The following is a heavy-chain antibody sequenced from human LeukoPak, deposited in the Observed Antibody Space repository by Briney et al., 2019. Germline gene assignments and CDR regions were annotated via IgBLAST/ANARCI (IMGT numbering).Heavy chain of an antibody. CDR2: ISSSSSYI. Sequence: GGSLRLSCAASGFTFGSYSMNWVRQAPGKGLEWVSSISSSSSYIYYADSVKGRFTISRDNAKNSLYLQMNSLRAEDTAVYYCAIGRYCSSTSCYAPNWFDPWGQGTLVTVSS. V-gene: IGHV3-21*01. J-gene: IGHJ5*02. CDR1: GFTFGSYS. D-gene: IGHD2-2*01. CDR3: AIGRYCSSTSCYAPNWFDP.